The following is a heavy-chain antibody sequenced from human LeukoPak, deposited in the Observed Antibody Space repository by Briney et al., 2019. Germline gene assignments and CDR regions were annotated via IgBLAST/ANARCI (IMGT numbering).Heavy chain of an antibody. V-gene: IGHV4-39*07. CDR3: ARVPLRYREVDY. D-gene: IGHD1-14*01. Sequence: LETLSLTCTVFGGSISSSSHYWGWIRQPPGKGLEWIGSIYYSGSTYYNPSLKSRVAISVDTSKTQFSLKLSSVTAADTAVYYCARVPLRYREVDYWGQGTLVTVSS. CDR1: GGSISSSSHY. J-gene: IGHJ4*02. CDR2: IYYSGST.